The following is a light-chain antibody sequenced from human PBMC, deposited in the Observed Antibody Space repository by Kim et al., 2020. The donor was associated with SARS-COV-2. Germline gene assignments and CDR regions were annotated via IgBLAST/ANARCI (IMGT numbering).Light chain of an antibody. Sequence: QSALTQPPSVSAAPGQKVTISCSGSSSNIGNNYVSWYQQLPGTAPKLLIYDNNKRPSGIPDRFSGSKSGTSATLGITGLQTGDEADYYCGTWDSSLSAVRVFGGGTQLTVL. V-gene: IGLV1-51*01. CDR1: SSNIGNNY. CDR2: DNN. J-gene: IGLJ3*02. CDR3: GTWDSSLSAVRV.